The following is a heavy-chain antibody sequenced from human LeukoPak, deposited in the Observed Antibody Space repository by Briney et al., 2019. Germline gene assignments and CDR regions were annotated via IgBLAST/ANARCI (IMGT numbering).Heavy chain of an antibody. CDR2: TNPNSGGT. D-gene: IGHD3-10*01. J-gene: IGHJ4*02. Sequence: ASVKVSCKASGYTFTGYYMHWVRQAPGQGLEWMGWTNPNSGGTNYAQKFQGRVTMTRDASISTAYMELSRLRSDDTAVYYCARGKMVRGVIIQSLDYWGQGTLVTVSS. CDR3: ARGKMVRGVIIQSLDY. V-gene: IGHV1-2*02. CDR1: GYTFTGYY.